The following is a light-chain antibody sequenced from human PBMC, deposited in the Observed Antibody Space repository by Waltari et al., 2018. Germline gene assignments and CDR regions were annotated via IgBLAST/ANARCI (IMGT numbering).Light chain of an antibody. J-gene: IGLJ1*01. CDR1: SSDVGGYTY. V-gene: IGLV2-14*03. Sequence: QSALTQPASVSGSPGQSITISCTGTSSDVGGYTYVSWYQQHPGQAPKLMIYDVSNRPSGVSNRFSGSKSGNTASLTISGLQAEDEADYYCSSYTSSSTLDVFGTGTKVTVL. CDR2: DVS. CDR3: SSYTSSSTLDV.